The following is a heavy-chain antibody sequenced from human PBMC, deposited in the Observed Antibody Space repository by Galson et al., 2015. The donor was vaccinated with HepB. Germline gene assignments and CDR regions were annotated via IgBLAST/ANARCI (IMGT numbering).Heavy chain of an antibody. CDR2: TYYRSKWYN. CDR1: GDSVSSNSAA. D-gene: IGHD2-21*01. J-gene: IGHJ4*02. CDR3: ARQLAYCVANTCQIFFAY. V-gene: IGHV6-1*01. Sequence: CAISGDSVSSNSAAWNWIRQSPSRGLEWLGRTYYRSKWYNSYAVSVKSRITINPDTTKNQFSLQLNSVTPEDTAIYYCARQLAYCVANTCQIFFAYWGQGTLVTVSS.